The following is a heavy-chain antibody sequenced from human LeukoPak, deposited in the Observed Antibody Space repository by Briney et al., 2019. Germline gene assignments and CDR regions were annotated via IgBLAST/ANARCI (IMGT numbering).Heavy chain of an antibody. V-gene: IGHV3-23*01. J-gene: IGHJ4*02. CDR1: GFTFSSYA. D-gene: IGHD6-19*01. CDR3: AKDGARWLVSDY. CDR2: ISGSGGST. Sequence: PGGSLRLSCAASGFTFSSYAMSWVRQAPGKGLERVSAISGSGGSTYYADSVKGRFTISRDNSKNTLYLQMNSLRAEDTAVYYCAKDGARWLVSDYWGQGTLVTVSS.